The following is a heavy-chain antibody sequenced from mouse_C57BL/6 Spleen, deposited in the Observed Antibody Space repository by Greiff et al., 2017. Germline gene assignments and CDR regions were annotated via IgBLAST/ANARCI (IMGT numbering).Heavy chain of an antibody. CDR2: IDPENGDT. Sequence: EVQLQQSGAELVRPGASVKLSCTASGFNIKDDYMHWVKQRPEQGLEWIGWIDPENGDTEYASKFQGKATITADTSSNTAYLQLSSLTSEDTAVYYCTTGGVEYFDVWGTGTTVTVSS. J-gene: IGHJ1*03. V-gene: IGHV14-4*01. CDR1: GFNIKDDY. CDR3: TTGGVEYFDV.